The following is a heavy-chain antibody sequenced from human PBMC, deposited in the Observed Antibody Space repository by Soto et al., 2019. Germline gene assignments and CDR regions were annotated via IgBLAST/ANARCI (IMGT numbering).Heavy chain of an antibody. CDR1: GFTFTSSA. CDR3: AGTWDIVLVPAAMNYYYCGMDG. Sequence: SVKVSCKASGFTFTSSAVQWVRQARGQRLEWIGWIVVGSGNTNYAQKFQERVTITRDMSTSTAYMELSSLRSEDTAVYYCAGTWDIVLVPAAMNYYYCGMDGWGQGTTVTFAS. D-gene: IGHD2-2*01. J-gene: IGHJ6*02. CDR2: IVVGSGNT. V-gene: IGHV1-58*01.